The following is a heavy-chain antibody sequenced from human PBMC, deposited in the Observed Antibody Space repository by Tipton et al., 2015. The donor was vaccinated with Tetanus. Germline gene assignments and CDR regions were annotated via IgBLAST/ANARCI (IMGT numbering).Heavy chain of an antibody. CDR2: IYYSGST. Sequence: TLSLTCTVSGGSVSSGSYYWSWIRQPPGKGLEWIGYIYYSGSTNYNPSLKSRVTISVDTSKNQFSLKLSSLTAADTAVYYCARGSEFDFWFDPWGQGTLVTVSS. D-gene: IGHD3-3*01. J-gene: IGHJ5*02. CDR1: GGSVSSGSYY. V-gene: IGHV4-61*01. CDR3: ARGSEFDFWFDP.